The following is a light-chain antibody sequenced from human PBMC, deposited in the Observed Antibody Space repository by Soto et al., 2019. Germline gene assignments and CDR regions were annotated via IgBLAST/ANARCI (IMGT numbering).Light chain of an antibody. Sequence: DIQMTQSPSSLSASVGDRVTITCRASQSISNYLDWYQLKPGKAPKLLIYAASSLQSGVPSRFSGSGSGTDCTLTISSLQAEDFATYYCHQNYNVPPWTFGQGTKVEIK. CDR1: QSISNY. CDR3: HQNYNVPPWT. J-gene: IGKJ1*01. CDR2: AAS. V-gene: IGKV1-39*01.